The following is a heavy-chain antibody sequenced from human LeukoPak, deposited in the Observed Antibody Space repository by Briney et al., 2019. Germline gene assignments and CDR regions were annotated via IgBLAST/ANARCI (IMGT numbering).Heavy chain of an antibody. CDR2: IIPILGIA. CDR3: ARDSTTGYFQH. D-gene: IGHD2-8*02. J-gene: IGHJ1*01. CDR1: GGTFSSYA. Sequence: SVKVSCKASGGTFSSYAISWVRQAPGQGLEWMGRIIPILGIANYAQKFQGRVTITADKSTSTAYMELSSLRSEDTAVYYCARDSTTGYFQHWGQGTLVTVSS. V-gene: IGHV1-69*04.